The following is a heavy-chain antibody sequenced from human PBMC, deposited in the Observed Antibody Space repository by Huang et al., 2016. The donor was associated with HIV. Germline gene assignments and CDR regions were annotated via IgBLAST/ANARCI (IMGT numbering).Heavy chain of an antibody. J-gene: IGHJ6*02. CDR3: ATKTAGMDI. V-gene: IGHV3-7*01. CDR2: IKQDESEK. D-gene: IGHD1-7*01. Sequence: VESGGRSVQPGGSIKLSCVGSTFTFGAYWMSWVSQPPGKGREWVANIKQDESEKYYVDSVKGRFNISRDNARKVLFLEMDNLRVEDTAMYFCATKTAGMDIWGQGTTVTVSS. CDR1: TFTFGAYW.